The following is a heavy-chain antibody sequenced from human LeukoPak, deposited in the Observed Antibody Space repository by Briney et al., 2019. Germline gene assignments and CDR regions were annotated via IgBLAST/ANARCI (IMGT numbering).Heavy chain of an antibody. V-gene: IGHV3-21*01. CDR1: GFTSSSYS. CDR3: ARAAGYYDAWDY. CDR2: ISSSSSYI. J-gene: IGHJ4*02. D-gene: IGHD3-22*01. Sequence: GGSLRLSCAASGFTSSSYSMNWVRQAPGKGLEWVSSISSSSSYIYYADSVKGRFTISRDNAKNSLYLQMNSLRAEDTAVYYCARAAGYYDAWDYWGQGTLVTVSS.